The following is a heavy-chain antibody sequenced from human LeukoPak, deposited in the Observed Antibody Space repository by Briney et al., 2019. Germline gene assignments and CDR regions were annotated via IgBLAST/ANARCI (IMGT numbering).Heavy chain of an antibody. Sequence: SETLSLTCTVSGGSISSYYWSWIRQPPGKGLEWIGYIYYSGSTNYNPSLKSRVTISVDTSKNQFSLKLNSVTAVDTAVYYCARATLWDSSGYYYPNFDYWGQGTLVTVSS. CDR2: IYYSGST. D-gene: IGHD3-22*01. CDR1: GGSISSYY. CDR3: ARATLWDSSGYYYPNFDY. J-gene: IGHJ4*02. V-gene: IGHV4-59*01.